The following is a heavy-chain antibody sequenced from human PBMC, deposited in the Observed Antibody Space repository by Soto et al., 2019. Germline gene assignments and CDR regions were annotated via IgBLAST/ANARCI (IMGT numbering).Heavy chain of an antibody. J-gene: IGHJ6*02. D-gene: IGHD3-10*01. V-gene: IGHV1-2*02. CDR1: GYTFTGYY. CDR3: ARANYYGSGSYRRSYGMDV. Sequence: ASVKVSCKASGYTFTGYYMHWVRQAPGQGLEWMGWINPNSGGTNYAQKFQGRVTMTRDTSISTAYMELSRLRYDDTAVYYCARANYYGSGSYRRSYGMDVWGQGTTVTVYS. CDR2: INPNSGGT.